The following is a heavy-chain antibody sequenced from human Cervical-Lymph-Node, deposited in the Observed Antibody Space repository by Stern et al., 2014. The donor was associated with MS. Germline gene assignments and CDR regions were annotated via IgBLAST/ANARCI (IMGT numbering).Heavy chain of an antibody. J-gene: IGHJ4*02. Sequence: VQLVESGAEVKKPGASGKFSCKASGYTFTSYGIRWVRQAPGQGLEWMGWVSAYSSHTNYAQKLQGRVTMTTDTATSTAYMELRSLRSDDTAVYYCARRYDFWSGYSSFDYWGQGTLVTVSS. CDR2: VSAYSSHT. CDR3: ARRYDFWSGYSSFDY. D-gene: IGHD3-3*01. CDR1: GYTFTSYG. V-gene: IGHV1-18*01.